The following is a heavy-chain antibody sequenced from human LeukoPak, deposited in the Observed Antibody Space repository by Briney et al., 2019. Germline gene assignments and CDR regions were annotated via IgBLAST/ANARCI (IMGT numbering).Heavy chain of an antibody. CDR2: IIPIFGTA. D-gene: IGHD2-15*01. Sequence: SVKVSCKASGGTFSSYAINWVRQAPGQGLEWMGGIIPIFGTANYAQKFQGRVTITADESTSTAYMELSSLRSEDTAVYYCAGVASVAATADHVSWFDPWGQGTLVTVSS. V-gene: IGHV1-69*13. CDR3: AGVASVAATADHVSWFDP. J-gene: IGHJ5*02. CDR1: GGTFSSYA.